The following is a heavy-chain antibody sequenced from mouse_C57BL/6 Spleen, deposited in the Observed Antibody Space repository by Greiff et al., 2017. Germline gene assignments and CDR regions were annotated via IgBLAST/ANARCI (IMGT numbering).Heavy chain of an antibody. CDR3: ARRDYSKNYAMDY. CDR1: GYAFSSYW. J-gene: IGHJ4*01. V-gene: IGHV1-80*01. D-gene: IGHD2-5*01. Sequence: QVQLQQSGAELVKPGASVKISCKASGYAFSSYWMNWVKQRPGKGLEWIGQIYPGDGDTNYNGKFKGKATLTADKSSSTAYMQLSSLTSEDSAVDFWARRDYSKNYAMDYWGQGTSVTVSS. CDR2: IYPGDGDT.